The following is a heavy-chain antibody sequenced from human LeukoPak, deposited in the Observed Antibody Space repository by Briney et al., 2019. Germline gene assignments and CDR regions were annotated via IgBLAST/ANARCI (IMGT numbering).Heavy chain of an antibody. Sequence: SETLSLTCTVSGGSISSYYWSWIRQPPGKGLEWIGYIYYSGTTNYNPSLKSRATISVDTSKNRFSLKLSSVTAADTAVYYCARGVYIAAAQYGYWGQGTLVTVSS. CDR1: GGSISSYY. V-gene: IGHV4-59*01. J-gene: IGHJ4*02. CDR2: IYYSGTT. CDR3: ARGVYIAAAQYGY. D-gene: IGHD6-13*01.